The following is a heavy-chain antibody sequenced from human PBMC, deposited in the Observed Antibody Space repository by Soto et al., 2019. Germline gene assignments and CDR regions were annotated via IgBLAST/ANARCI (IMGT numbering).Heavy chain of an antibody. CDR2: ISYDGSNK. CDR1: GFTFSSYA. CDR3: ASTSDDFWSGPFDY. V-gene: IGHV3-30-3*01. Sequence: SLRLSCAASGFTFSSYAMHWVRQAPGKGLEWVAVISYDGSNKYYADSVKGRFTISRDNSKNTLYLQMNSLRAEDTAVYYCASTSDDFWSGPFDYWGQGTLVTVSS. D-gene: IGHD3-3*01. J-gene: IGHJ4*02.